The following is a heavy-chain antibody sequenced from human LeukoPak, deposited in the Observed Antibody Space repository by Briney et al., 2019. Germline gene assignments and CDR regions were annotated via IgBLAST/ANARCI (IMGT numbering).Heavy chain of an antibody. CDR3: ARGFYCSSTSCSTGFDY. CDR1: GFTFSSYS. V-gene: IGHV3-21*01. CDR2: ISSSNSHI. J-gene: IGHJ4*02. Sequence: GGSLRLSCAASGFTFSSYSMNWVRQAPGKGLEWVSYISSSNSHIYYADSVKGRFTISRDNAKNSLYLQMNSLRVEDTAVYYCARGFYCSSTSCSTGFDYWGQGTLVTVSS. D-gene: IGHD2-2*01.